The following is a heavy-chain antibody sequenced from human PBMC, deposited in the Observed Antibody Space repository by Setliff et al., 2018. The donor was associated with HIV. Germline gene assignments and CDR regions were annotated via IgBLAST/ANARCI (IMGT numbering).Heavy chain of an antibody. D-gene: IGHD3-10*01. CDR3: ARVGASGVPSTMDYYYYMDV. CDR1: GGSFSSYH. Sequence: SETLSLTCTVSGGSFSSYHWSWIRRRAGKGLEWIGHIYASGSTKYNPSLESRVTMSVDTSRTQFSLKLRSVTAADTAVYYCARVGASGVPSTMDYYYYMDVWGKGTTVTVSS. CDR2: IYASGST. V-gene: IGHV4-4*07. J-gene: IGHJ6*03.